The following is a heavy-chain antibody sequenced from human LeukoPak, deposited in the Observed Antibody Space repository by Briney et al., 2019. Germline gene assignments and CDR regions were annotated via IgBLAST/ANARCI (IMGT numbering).Heavy chain of an antibody. Sequence: GESLKISCKGSGYSFTSYWIGWVRQMPGKGLEWMGIIYPGDSDTRYSPSFQGQVTISADKSISTAYLQRSSLKASDTAMYYCARWYYGSGSYYYFDYWGQGTLVTVSS. CDR3: ARWYYGSGSYYYFDY. D-gene: IGHD3-10*01. V-gene: IGHV5-51*01. CDR1: GYSFTSYW. J-gene: IGHJ4*02. CDR2: IYPGDSDT.